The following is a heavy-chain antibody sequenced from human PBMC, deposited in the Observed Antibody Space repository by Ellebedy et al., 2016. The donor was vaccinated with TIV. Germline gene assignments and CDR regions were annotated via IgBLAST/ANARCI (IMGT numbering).Heavy chain of an antibody. V-gene: IGHV3-66*01. J-gene: IGHJ5*02. Sequence: GESLKISCAASGFTVITDYMSWVRQAPGKGLEWVSTIYSGGAAYHGDSVKGRFTVSRDSSKNTVYLQMNNLRVEDTALYFCARNRDANGWYVDLWGQGTLVTVSS. CDR2: IYSGGAA. CDR3: ARNRDANGWYVDL. CDR1: GFTVITDY. D-gene: IGHD6-19*01.